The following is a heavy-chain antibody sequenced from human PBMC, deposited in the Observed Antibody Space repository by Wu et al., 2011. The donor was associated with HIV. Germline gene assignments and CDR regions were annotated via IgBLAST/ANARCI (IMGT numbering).Heavy chain of an antibody. V-gene: IGHV1-69*15. D-gene: IGHD5-18*01. CDR3: ARGERXDTNMDPNHYSYYGMDV. J-gene: IGHJ6*02. Sequence: QVQLVQSGAEVKKPGSSVKVSCKASGRTFSSYAISWVRQAPGQGLEWMGRIIPIFGTANYAQKFQGRVTITADESTNTGYMELSSLRSEDTAVYYCARGERXDTNMDPNHYSYYGMDVVGQGTDGHRLL. CDR1: GRTFSSYA. CDR2: IIPIFGTA.